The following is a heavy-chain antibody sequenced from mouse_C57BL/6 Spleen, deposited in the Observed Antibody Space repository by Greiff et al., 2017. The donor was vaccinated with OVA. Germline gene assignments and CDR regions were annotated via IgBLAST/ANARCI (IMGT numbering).Heavy chain of an antibody. D-gene: IGHD2-2*01. CDR1: GYTFTSYW. CDR3: ARGVTTVFDY. J-gene: IGHJ2*01. Sequence: VQLQQPGAELVKPGASVKLSCKASGYTFTSYWMQWVKQRPGQGLEWIGEIDPSDSYTNYNQKFKGKATLTVDTSSSTAYMQLSSLTSEDSAVYYCARGVTTVFDYWGQGTTRTVSS. CDR2: IDPSDSYT. V-gene: IGHV1-50*01.